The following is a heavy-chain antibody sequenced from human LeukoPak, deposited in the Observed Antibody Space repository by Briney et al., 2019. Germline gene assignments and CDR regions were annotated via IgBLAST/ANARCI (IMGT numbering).Heavy chain of an antibody. CDR3: ARLRITINAFDI. CDR1: GGSISSYY. V-gene: IGHV4-4*07. D-gene: IGHD3-9*01. CDR2: IYTSGST. Sequence: SETLSLTCTVSGGSISSYYWSCIRQPAGKGLEWIGRIYTSGSTNYNPSLKSRVTMSVDTSKNQFSLKLSSVTAADTAVYYCARLRITINAFDIWGQGTMVTVSS. J-gene: IGHJ3*02.